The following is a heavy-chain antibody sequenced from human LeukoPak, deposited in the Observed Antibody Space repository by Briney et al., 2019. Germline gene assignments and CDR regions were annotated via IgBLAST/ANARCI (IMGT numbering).Heavy chain of an antibody. J-gene: IGHJ6*03. CDR3: ARDVGVAVYYMDV. V-gene: IGHV4-30-2*01. CDR1: GGSISSGGYY. Sequence: SETLSLTCTVSGGSISSGGYYWSWIRQPPGKGLEWIGYIYHSGSTYYNPSLKSRVTISVDRSKNQFSLKLSSVTAADTAVYYCARDVGVAVYYMDVWGKGTTVTVSS. CDR2: IYHSGST. D-gene: IGHD2-15*01.